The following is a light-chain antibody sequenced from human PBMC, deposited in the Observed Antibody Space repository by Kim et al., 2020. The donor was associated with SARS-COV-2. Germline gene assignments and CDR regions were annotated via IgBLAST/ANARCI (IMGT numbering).Light chain of an antibody. J-gene: IGKJ4*01. V-gene: IGKV1-39*01. CDR3: QQCYSTPPT. CDR2: AAS. Sequence: DIQMTQSPSSLSASVGDRVTITCRASQSISTYLNWYHQKPGKAPNLLIFAASSLQSGVPSRFSGSGSGTDFTLTISTLQPEDFATYYCQQCYSTPPTFGVGTKVDIK. CDR1: QSISTY.